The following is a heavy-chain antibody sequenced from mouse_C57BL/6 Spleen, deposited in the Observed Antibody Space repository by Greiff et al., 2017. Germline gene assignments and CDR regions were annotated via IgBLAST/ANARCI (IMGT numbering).Heavy chain of an antibody. Sequence: QVQLQQPGTELVKPGASVKLSCKASGYTFTSYWMHWVEQRPGQGLEWIGNINPSNGGTNYNEKFKSKATLTVNKSSSTAYMQLSSLTSEDSAVYYCAREGIYYDYDKGYAMDYWGQGTSVTVSS. CDR1: GYTFTSYW. D-gene: IGHD2-4*01. CDR3: AREGIYYDYDKGYAMDY. J-gene: IGHJ4*01. CDR2: INPSNGGT. V-gene: IGHV1-53*01.